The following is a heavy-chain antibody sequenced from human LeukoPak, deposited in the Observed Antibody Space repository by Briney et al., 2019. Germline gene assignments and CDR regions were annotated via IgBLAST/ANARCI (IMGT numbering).Heavy chain of an antibody. CDR2: IWHDGSDK. Sequence: GGSLRLSCAASGFSFRSYGMHWVRQSPVKGLEWVAVIWHDGSDKYYAASVQGRVTISRDNSKNTLYLQMNSLRAEDTAVYYCARVQGLFDYWGQGTLVTVSS. J-gene: IGHJ4*02. V-gene: IGHV3-33*01. CDR1: GFSFRSYG. D-gene: IGHD3/OR15-3a*01. CDR3: ARVQGLFDY.